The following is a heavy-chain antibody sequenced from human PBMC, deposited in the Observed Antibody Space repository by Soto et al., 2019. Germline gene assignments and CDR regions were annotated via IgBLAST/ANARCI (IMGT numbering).Heavy chain of an antibody. V-gene: IGHV1-2*02. CDR1: GYPVTAYY. CDR2: INPATGAA. D-gene: IGHD3-3*01. CDR3: ARGGGVGVAGSAAFDM. Sequence: QLHLVQSGAVVKKPGASVTVSCSASGYPVTAYYMHWVRQAPGRGLEWMGGINPATGAAKYTQTLQGRGTMTWGTSTRTVFMELSGRTSEDTAVFYCARGGGVGVAGSAAFDMWGQGTLVTVSS. J-gene: IGHJ3*02.